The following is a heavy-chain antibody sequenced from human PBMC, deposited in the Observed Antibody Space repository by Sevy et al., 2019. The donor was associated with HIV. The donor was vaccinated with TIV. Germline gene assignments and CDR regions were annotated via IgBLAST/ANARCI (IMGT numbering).Heavy chain of an antibody. V-gene: IGHV3-7*01. J-gene: IGHJ6*03. Sequence: GGSLRLSCAASGFTFSSYWMSWVRQAPGKGLEWVANIKQDGSEKYYVDSVKGRFTISRDNAKNSLYLQMNSLRAEDTAVYHCVSLDYYYYYMDVGGKGTTATVSS. CDR2: IKQDGSEK. CDR1: GFTFSSYW. CDR3: VSLDYYYYYMDV.